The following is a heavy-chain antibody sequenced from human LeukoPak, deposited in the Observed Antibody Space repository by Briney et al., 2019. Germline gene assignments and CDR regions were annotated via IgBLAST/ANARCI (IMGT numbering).Heavy chain of an antibody. V-gene: IGHV4-38-2*02. Sequence: PSETLSLTCTVSGYSISSGYWWGRIRQPPGKGLEWIGSIYHSGSTYYHPSLKSRVTMSVDTSRNQFSLKLNSVTAADTAVYYCARGGLNTVYWNFDLWGRGTLVTVSS. CDR1: GYSISSGYW. CDR2: IYHSGST. J-gene: IGHJ2*01. CDR3: ARGGLNTVYWNFDL. D-gene: IGHD4-17*01.